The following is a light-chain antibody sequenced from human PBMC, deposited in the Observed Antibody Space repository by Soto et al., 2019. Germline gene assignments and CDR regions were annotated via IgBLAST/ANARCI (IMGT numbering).Light chain of an antibody. CDR2: GAS. CDR1: QSISSH. Sequence: EVGLTQSPATLSVSLGERATLSCRASQSISSHLAWYQHKPGQAPRRLMSGASTRATGIPARFSGSGSGTDFTLIISSLQAEDFAIYYCQQYHDWPWTLGQGTKVEIK. J-gene: IGKJ1*01. CDR3: QQYHDWPWT. V-gene: IGKV3-15*01.